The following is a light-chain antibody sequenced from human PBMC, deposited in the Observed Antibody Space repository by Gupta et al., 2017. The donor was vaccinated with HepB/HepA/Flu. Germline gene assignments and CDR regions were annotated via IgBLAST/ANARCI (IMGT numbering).Light chain of an antibody. V-gene: IGKV4-1*01. Sequence: DIVMTQSPDSLAVSLGERATINCKSSQNVLYSSNNKKSLAWYQQRPGQPPKLLIYWASTRESGVPDRFSGSGSGTDFTLTISSLQAEVVAVYYCQQYSNSPLTFGGGTKVEIK. CDR2: WAS. CDR3: QQYSNSPLT. J-gene: IGKJ4*01. CDR1: QNVLYSSNNKKS.